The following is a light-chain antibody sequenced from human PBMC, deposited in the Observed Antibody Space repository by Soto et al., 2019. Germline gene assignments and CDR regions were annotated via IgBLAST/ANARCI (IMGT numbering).Light chain of an antibody. Sequence: DNQMTQSPSTLSAFVGDRVTITCRASQNINKWLAWYHQKPGKAPKLLIYDASTLESGVPSRFSGSGSGTEFTLTISSLQPDDFATYYCQHYNSYSEAFGQGTKVDIK. J-gene: IGKJ1*01. V-gene: IGKV1-5*01. CDR1: QNINKW. CDR3: QHYNSYSEA. CDR2: DAS.